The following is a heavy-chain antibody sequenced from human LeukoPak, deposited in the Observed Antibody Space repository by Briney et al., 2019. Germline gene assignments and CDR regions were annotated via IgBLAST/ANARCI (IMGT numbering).Heavy chain of an antibody. Sequence: ASVKVSCKASGYTFTDHYMHWVRQAPGQGLEWMGIINPVGGGTTYAQHFQGRVTMTRDTSMSTVYMELRSLRSEDTAVYYCATEKQSGSYLRYIDSWGQGTLVTVSS. J-gene: IGHJ4*02. CDR2: INPVGGGT. CDR1: GYTFTDHY. V-gene: IGHV1-46*01. D-gene: IGHD1-26*01. CDR3: ATEKQSGSYLRYIDS.